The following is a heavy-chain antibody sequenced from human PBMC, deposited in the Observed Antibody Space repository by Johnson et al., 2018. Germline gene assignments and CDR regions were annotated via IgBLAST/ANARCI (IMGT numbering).Heavy chain of an antibody. CDR2: ISYDRNNK. Sequence: VQLVESGGGVVQPGRSLRLSCAASGFTFSSYGMYWVRQAPGKGLEWVAAISYDRNNKYYADFVKGRFTISRDNSKNTLYLQMNSLRAADTAVYYCVKDWRFLEYLYPNYMDVWGKGTTVTVSS. J-gene: IGHJ6*03. D-gene: IGHD3-3*01. CDR3: VKDWRFLEYLYPNYMDV. CDR1: GFTFSSYG. V-gene: IGHV3-30*18.